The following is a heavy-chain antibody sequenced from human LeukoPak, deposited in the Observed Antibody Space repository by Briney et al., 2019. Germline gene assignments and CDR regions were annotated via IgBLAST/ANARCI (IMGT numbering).Heavy chain of an antibody. CDR1: GYSFTSYW. Sequence: GESLKISCKGSGYSFTSYWIGWVRQMPGKGLEWMGIIYPGHSDTRYRPPFPGQITISADKSITTAYLQWRRLKASDTAMYYCAATYCSSTSCRDAFDIWGQGTMVTVSS. V-gene: IGHV5-51*01. CDR3: AATYCSSTSCRDAFDI. CDR2: IYPGHSDT. J-gene: IGHJ3*02. D-gene: IGHD2-2*01.